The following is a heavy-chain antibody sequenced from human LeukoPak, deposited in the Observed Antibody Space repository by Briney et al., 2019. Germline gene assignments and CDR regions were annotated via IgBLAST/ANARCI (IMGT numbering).Heavy chain of an antibody. D-gene: IGHD6-19*01. V-gene: IGHV3-23*01. J-gene: IGHJ3*01. CDR1: GFTFSSYV. CDR3: AAQWLLHGAFDF. Sequence: GGSLRLSCAASGFTFSSYVRSWVRQAPGKGLGWVSSVTGSDGSTYYADSVKGRFTISRDNSKNTLYLQMNSLRAEDTAVYYCAAQWLLHGAFDFWGQGTTVAVSS. CDR2: VTGSDGST.